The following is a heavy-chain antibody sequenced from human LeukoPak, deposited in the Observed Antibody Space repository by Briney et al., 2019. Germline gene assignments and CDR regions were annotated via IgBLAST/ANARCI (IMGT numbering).Heavy chain of an antibody. CDR1: GFTFDDYA. V-gene: IGHV3-9*03. CDR3: AKSNYYDSSGYYYGAFDI. D-gene: IGHD3-22*01. CDR2: ISWNSGSI. Sequence: PGRSLGLSCAASGFTFDDYAMHWVRQAPGKGLEWVSGISWNSGSIGYADSVKGRFTISRDNAKNSLYLQMNSLRAEDMALYYCAKSNYYDSSGYYYGAFDIWGQGTMVTVSS. J-gene: IGHJ3*02.